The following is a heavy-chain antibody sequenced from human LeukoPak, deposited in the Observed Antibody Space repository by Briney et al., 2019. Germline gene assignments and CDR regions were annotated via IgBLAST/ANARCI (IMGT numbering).Heavy chain of an antibody. V-gene: IGHV3-48*04. Sequence: GGSLRLSCAASGFTFSSYSMNWVRQAPGKGLERVSYISSSSSTIYYADSVKGRFTISRDNAKNSLYLQMNSLRAEDTAVYYCARSQYYYCSGSYYVTDWYFDLWGRGTLVTVSS. CDR1: GFTFSSYS. D-gene: IGHD3-10*01. CDR2: ISSSSSTI. J-gene: IGHJ2*01. CDR3: ARSQYYYCSGSYYVTDWYFDL.